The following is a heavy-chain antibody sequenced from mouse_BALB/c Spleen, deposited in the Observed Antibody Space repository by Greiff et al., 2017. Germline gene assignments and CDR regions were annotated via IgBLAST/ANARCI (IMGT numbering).Heavy chain of an antibody. Sequence: QVQLKQSGAELVRPGASVTLSCKASGYTFTDYEMHWVKQTPVHGLEWIGAIDPETGGTAYNQKFKGKATLTADKSSSTAYMELRSLTSEDSAVYYCTRLRWSYAMDYWGQGTSVTVSS. CDR3: TRLRWSYAMDY. CDR2: IDPETGGT. J-gene: IGHJ4*01. D-gene: IGHD2-12*01. CDR1: GYTFTDYE. V-gene: IGHV1-15*01.